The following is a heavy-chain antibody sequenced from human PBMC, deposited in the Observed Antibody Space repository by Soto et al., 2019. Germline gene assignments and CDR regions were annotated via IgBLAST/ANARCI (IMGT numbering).Heavy chain of an antibody. J-gene: IGHJ4*02. CDR2: IYYSGST. D-gene: IGHD6-13*01. CDR3: ARVVAAAGSFDY. CDR1: GGSISSGGYY. Sequence: SETLSLTCTVSGGSISSGGYYWSWIRQRPGKGLEWIGYIYYSGSTYYNPSLKSRVTISVDTSKNQFSLKLSSVTAADTAVYYCARVVAAAGSFDYWGQGTLVTVSS. V-gene: IGHV4-31*03.